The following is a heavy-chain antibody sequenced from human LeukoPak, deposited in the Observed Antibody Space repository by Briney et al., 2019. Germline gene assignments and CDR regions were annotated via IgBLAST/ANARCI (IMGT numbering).Heavy chain of an antibody. J-gene: IGHJ4*02. D-gene: IGHD1-26*01. V-gene: IGHV4-39*01. CDR1: GGSINSSNYH. CDR2: FYYSGST. CDR3: GSTYYNPSLKSRITISVDTSKNQFSLKLSSVTAADTAVYYCARRRVWFGELLHYFDY. Sequence: PSETLSLTCSVSGGSINSSNYHWGWIRQPPGKGLEWIGTFYYSGSTYYNPSLKTRITISVDTSKNQFSLKLSSVTAADSAFYYSGSTYYNPSLKSRITISVDTSKNQFSLKLSSVTAADTAVYYCARRRVWFGELLHYFDYWGQGILVTVSS.